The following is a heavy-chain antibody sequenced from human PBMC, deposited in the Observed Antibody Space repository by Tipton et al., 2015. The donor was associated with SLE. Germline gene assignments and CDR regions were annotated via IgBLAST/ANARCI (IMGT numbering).Heavy chain of an antibody. D-gene: IGHD3-16*02. CDR3: ARDRLGGAIVTTFDY. V-gene: IGHV4-30-2*01. J-gene: IGHJ4*02. CDR1: GASITTEGYS. Sequence: TLSLTCVVSGASITTEGYSWSWLRQPPGKGLEWIGYIFHTGSAYYNPSLRSRLTISLDRSNNQFSLKLSSVTAADTAVYYCARDRLGGAIVTTFDYWGQGTLVTVSS. CDR2: IFHTGSA.